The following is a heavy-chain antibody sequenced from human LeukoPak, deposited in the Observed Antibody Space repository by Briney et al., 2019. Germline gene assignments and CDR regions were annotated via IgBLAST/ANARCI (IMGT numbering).Heavy chain of an antibody. Sequence: ASAKVSCTPSGYTFTSYGISWVRQAPGQGLEWMGWISAYNGNTNYAQKLQGRVTMTTDTSTSTAYMELRSLRSDDTAVYYCARVRYYGSGSQNFDYWGQGTLVTVSS. V-gene: IGHV1-18*04. D-gene: IGHD3-10*01. J-gene: IGHJ4*02. CDR3: ARVRYYGSGSQNFDY. CDR2: ISAYNGNT. CDR1: GYTFTSYG.